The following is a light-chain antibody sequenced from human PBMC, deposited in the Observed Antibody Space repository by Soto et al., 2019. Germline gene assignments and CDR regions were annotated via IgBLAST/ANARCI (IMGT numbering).Light chain of an antibody. Sequence: DIQMTQSPSTLSASVGDRVTITCRASQSISSWLAWYQQKPGKAPKLLIYDASSVESGVPSRFSGSGSGTEFTLTISSLQPDDFATYYCQQYNSYPWTFGQGTKGEIK. CDR1: QSISSW. J-gene: IGKJ1*01. CDR3: QQYNSYPWT. V-gene: IGKV1-5*01. CDR2: DAS.